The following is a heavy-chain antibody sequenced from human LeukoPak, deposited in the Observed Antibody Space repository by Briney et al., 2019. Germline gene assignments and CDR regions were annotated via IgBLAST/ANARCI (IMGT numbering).Heavy chain of an antibody. CDR1: GGTFSSYA. CDR2: IIPIFGTA. V-gene: IGHV1-69*05. Sequence: SVKVSCKASGGTFSSYAISWVRQAPGQGLEWMGRIIPIFGTANYAQKFQGGVTITTDESTSTAYMELSSLRSEDTAVYYCARSHIGYCSSTSCPAAWFDPWGQGTLVTVSS. CDR3: ARSHIGYCSSTSCPAAWFDP. J-gene: IGHJ5*02. D-gene: IGHD2-2*01.